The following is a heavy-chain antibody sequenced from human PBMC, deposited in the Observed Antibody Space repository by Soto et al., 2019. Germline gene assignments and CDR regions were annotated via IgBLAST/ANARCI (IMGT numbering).Heavy chain of an antibody. V-gene: IGHV1-69*13. D-gene: IGHD2-15*01. J-gene: IGHJ6*02. CDR3: GRYCSGGSCHTLDYYGMDV. CDR2: IIPVFGTT. Sequence: ASVKVSCKASGGTFRNYGIGWVRQAPGQGLEWMGGIIPVFGTTNYAQKFQGRVTITADESTSTAYIEVSSLRSEDTAMFYCGRYCSGGSCHTLDYYGMDVWGQGTAVTVSS. CDR1: GGTFRNYG.